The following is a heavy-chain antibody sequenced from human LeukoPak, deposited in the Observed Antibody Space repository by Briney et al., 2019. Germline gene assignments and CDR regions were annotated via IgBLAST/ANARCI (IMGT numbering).Heavy chain of an antibody. V-gene: IGHV4-38-2*01. CDR3: GRVGGYDILTGYYPLPFDY. CDR2: IYHSGST. CDR1: GYSISSGYY. Sequence: PSETLSPTCAVSGYSISSGYYWGWIRQPPGKGLEWIGSIYHSGSTYYNPSLKSRVTISVDTSKNQFSLKLSSVTAADTAVYYCGRVGGYDILTGYYPLPFDYWGQGTLVTVSS. J-gene: IGHJ4*02. D-gene: IGHD3-9*01.